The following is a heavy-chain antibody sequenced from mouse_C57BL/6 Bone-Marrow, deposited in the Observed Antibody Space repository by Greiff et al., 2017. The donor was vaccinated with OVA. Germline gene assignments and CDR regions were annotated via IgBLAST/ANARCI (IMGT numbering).Heavy chain of an antibody. CDR1: GYTFTDYN. CDR3: APYGSSSYYFDY. Sequence: VQLKQSGPELVKPGASVKMSCKASGYTFTDYNMHWVKQSHGKSLEWIGYINPNNGGTSYNQKFKGKATLTVNKSSSTAYMELRSLTSEDSAVYYCAPYGSSSYYFDYWGQGTTLTVSS. V-gene: IGHV1-22*01. CDR2: INPNNGGT. D-gene: IGHD1-1*01. J-gene: IGHJ2*01.